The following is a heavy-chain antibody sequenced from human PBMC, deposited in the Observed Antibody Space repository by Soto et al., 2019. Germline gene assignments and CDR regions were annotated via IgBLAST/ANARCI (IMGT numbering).Heavy chain of an antibody. CDR1: GGTFSSYT. Sequence: ASVKVSCKASGGTFSSYTISWVRQAPGQGLEWMGRIIPILGIANYAQKFQGRVTITADKSTSTAYMELSSLRSEDTAVYYCARGVSSGGALYGMAVWGQGTTVTVSS. CDR2: IIPILGIA. J-gene: IGHJ6*02. V-gene: IGHV1-69*02. D-gene: IGHD6-19*01. CDR3: ARGVSSGGALYGMAV.